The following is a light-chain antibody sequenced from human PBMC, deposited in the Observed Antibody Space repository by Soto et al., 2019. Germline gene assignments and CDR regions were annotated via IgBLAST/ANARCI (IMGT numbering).Light chain of an antibody. J-gene: IGKJ2*01. V-gene: IGKV3-15*01. CDR3: QQDNNWHPYT. Sequence: EIVMTQSPATLSVSPGERATLSCRASQSVSSNLAWYQQKPGQAPRLLIYGAFTRATGIPARFSGSGSWTEFTLIIRGLQSDDCAVYYCQQDNNWHPYTFGQGTKLEIK. CDR2: GAF. CDR1: QSVSSN.